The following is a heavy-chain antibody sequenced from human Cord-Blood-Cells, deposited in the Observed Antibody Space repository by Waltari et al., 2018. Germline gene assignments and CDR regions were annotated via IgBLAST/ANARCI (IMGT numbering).Heavy chain of an antibody. D-gene: IGHD5-18*01. CDR1: GYTFTSYD. J-gene: IGHJ6*02. CDR3: ARVDGSYGNYYYYGMDV. CDR2: MNPNSGNT. V-gene: IGHV1-8*01. Sequence: QVQLVQSGAEVKKPGASVKVSCKASGYTFTSYDINWVRQATGQGLEWMGWMNPNSGNTGYAQKFQGRVTMTRNTSISTAYMELSSLRSEDTAVYYCARVDGSYGNYYYYGMDVWGQGTTVTVSS.